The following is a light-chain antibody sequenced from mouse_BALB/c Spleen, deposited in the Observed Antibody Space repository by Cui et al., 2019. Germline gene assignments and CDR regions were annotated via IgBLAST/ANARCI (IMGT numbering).Light chain of an antibody. CDR3: QNDYSYPYT. Sequence: DIVMTQYPSSLTVTAGEKVTMSCKSSQSLLNSGNQKNYLTWYQQKPGQPPKLLIYWASTRESGVPDRFTGSGSGTDFTLTISSVQAEDLAVYYCQNDYSYPYTFGGGTKLEIK. V-gene: IGKV8-19*01. J-gene: IGKJ2*01. CDR1: QSLLNSGNQKNY. CDR2: WAS.